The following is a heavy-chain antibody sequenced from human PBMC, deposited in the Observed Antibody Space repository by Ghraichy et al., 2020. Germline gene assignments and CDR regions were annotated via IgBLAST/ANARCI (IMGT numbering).Heavy chain of an antibody. J-gene: IGHJ4*02. V-gene: IGHV5-51*06. CDR3: AVTGGVYYPFVS. Sequence: GESLNISCKASGYNFANYWIGWVRQVPGKGLEWMVIVSPSDSDARYSPSFQGQATMSADKSISTAYLPWRGLKASDTAMYYCAVTGGVYYPFVSWGQGTLPTVPS. D-gene: IGHD2-8*02. CDR2: VSPSDSDA. CDR1: GYNFANYW.